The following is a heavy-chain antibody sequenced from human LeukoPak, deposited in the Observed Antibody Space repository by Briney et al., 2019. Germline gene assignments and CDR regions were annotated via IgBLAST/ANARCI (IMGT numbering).Heavy chain of an antibody. J-gene: IGHJ3*02. Sequence: GGSLRLSCAASGFTFSSYGMSWVRQAPGKGLEWVSAISGSGGSTYYADSVKGRFTISRDNSKNTLYLQMNSLRAEDTAVYYCARVLKYYYGSGSPPPDAFDIWGQGTMVTVSS. CDR3: ARVLKYYYGSGSPPPDAFDI. D-gene: IGHD3-10*01. CDR1: GFTFSSYG. CDR2: ISGSGGST. V-gene: IGHV3-23*01.